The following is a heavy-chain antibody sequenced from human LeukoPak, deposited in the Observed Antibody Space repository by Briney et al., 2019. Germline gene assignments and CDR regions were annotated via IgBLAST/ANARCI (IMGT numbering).Heavy chain of an antibody. CDR3: ARHKGGFDY. Sequence: SETLSLTCAVYGGSFSGYYWSWIRQPPGKGLEWIGEINHSGSTNYNPSLKSRVTISVDTSKNQFSLKLSSVTAGDTAVYYCARHKGGFDYWGQGTLVTVSS. D-gene: IGHD1-26*01. J-gene: IGHJ4*02. V-gene: IGHV4-34*01. CDR2: INHSGST. CDR1: GGSFSGYY.